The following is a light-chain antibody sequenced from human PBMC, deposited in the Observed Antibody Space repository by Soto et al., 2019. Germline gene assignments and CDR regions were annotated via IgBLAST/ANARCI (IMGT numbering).Light chain of an antibody. J-gene: IGKJ5*01. Sequence: EIVFTQSPTTLSLGAVERATLSCGASQSVSSSYLAWYQQKPGLAPRLLIYDASSRATGIPDRFSGSGSGTDFTLTISRLEPEDFAVYYCQQYGSSPPITFGQGTRLEIK. V-gene: IGKV3D-20*01. CDR2: DAS. CDR1: QSVSSSY. CDR3: QQYGSSPPIT.